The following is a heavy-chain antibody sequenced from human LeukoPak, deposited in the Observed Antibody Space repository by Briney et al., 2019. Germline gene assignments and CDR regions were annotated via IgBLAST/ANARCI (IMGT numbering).Heavy chain of an antibody. Sequence: KTSETLSLTCTVSGGSINSYYWSWIRQPPGKGLEWIGYIYYSGSTNYNPSLKSRVTISVDTSKNQFSLKLSSVTAADTAVYYCARHNAIFGVVDHYYYYYGMDVWGQGTTVTVSS. J-gene: IGHJ6*02. CDR3: ARHNAIFGVVDHYYYYYGMDV. CDR2: IYYSGST. V-gene: IGHV4-59*08. CDR1: GGSINSYY. D-gene: IGHD3-3*01.